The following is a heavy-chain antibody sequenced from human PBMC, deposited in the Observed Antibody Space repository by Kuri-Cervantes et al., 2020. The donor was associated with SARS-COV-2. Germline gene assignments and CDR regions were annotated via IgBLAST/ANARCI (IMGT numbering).Heavy chain of an antibody. V-gene: IGHV4-34*01. D-gene: IGHD3-16*01. CDR2: VNHIGGA. CDR1: GGSLSDSY. J-gene: IGHJ6*03. Sequence: SETLSLTCAIYGGSLSDSYWSWIRQSPGKRLEWIGEVNHIGGANYNPSLKSRVTISVDTSKNQFSLKLSSVTAADTAVYYCARDQSGGRVPYYYYYMDVWGKGTTVTVSS. CDR3: ARDQSGGRVPYYYYYMDV.